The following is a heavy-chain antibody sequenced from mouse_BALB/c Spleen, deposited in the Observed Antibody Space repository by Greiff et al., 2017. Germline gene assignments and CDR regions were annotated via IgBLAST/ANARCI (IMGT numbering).Heavy chain of an antibody. J-gene: IGHJ2*01. V-gene: IGHV1S81*02. CDR2: INPSNGRT. Sequence: QVQLQQPGAELVKPGASVKLSCKASGYTFTSYWMHWVKQRPGQGLEWIGEINPSNGRTNYNEKFKSKATLTVDKSSSTAYMQLSSLTSEDSAVYYCARGWYGSSLYYFDYWGQGTTLTVSS. D-gene: IGHD1-1*01. CDR1: GYTFTSYW. CDR3: ARGWYGSSLYYFDY.